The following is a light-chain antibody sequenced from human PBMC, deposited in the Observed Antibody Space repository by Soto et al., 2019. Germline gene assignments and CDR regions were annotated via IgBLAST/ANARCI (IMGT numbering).Light chain of an antibody. CDR2: DAS. V-gene: IGKV3-15*01. CDR3: QKYGSSEII. CDR1: QSFSSY. Sequence: IVMTQSPATLSVSPGERATLSCRASQSFSSYLAWYQQKPGQAPRLLIYDASTRATGVPARFSGSGSGTEFTLTINSLQSEDFAVFYCQKYGSSEIIFGQGTRLEI. J-gene: IGKJ5*01.